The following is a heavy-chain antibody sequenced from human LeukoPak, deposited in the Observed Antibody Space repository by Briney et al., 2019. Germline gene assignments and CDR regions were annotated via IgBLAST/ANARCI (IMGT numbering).Heavy chain of an antibody. J-gene: IGHJ3*02. D-gene: IGHD1-26*01. CDR1: GGSISSRSYY. Sequence: SETLSLTCSVSGGSISSRSYYWGWIRQPPGKGLEWIGTISYSGSTNYNPSLKSRVTISVDTSKNQFSLKLSSVTAVDTAVYYCARGPVGGATYYDGDAFDIWGQGTMVTVSS. CDR3: ARGPVGGATYYDGDAFDI. CDR2: ISYSGST. V-gene: IGHV4-39*07.